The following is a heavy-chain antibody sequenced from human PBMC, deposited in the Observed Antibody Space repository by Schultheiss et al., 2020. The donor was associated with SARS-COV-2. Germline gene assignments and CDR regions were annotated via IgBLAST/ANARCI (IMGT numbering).Heavy chain of an antibody. CDR1: GGSISSSSYY. Sequence: SQTLSLTCTVSGGSISSSSYYWGWIRQPPGKGLEWIGTIYHSGSTYYNPSLKSRVTISVDTSKNQVSLKLNSVTAADTAVYYCARGDCSITNCPKRTWFDPWGQGTLVTVSS. V-gene: IGHV4-39*07. D-gene: IGHD2-2*01. J-gene: IGHJ5*02. CDR2: IYHSGST. CDR3: ARGDCSITNCPKRTWFDP.